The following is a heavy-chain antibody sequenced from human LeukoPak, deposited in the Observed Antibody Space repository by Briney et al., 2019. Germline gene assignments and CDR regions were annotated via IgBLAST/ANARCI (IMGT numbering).Heavy chain of an antibody. D-gene: IGHD3-10*01. J-gene: IGHJ4*02. CDR3: AKDKGDTMVRGVDY. CDR2: ISWNSGSI. Sequence: PGGSLRLSCAASRFTFDDYAMHWVRQAPGKGLEWVSGISWNSGSIGYADSVKGRFTISRDNAKNSLYLQMNSLRAEDTALYYCAKDKGDTMVRGVDYWGQGTLVTVSS. CDR1: RFTFDDYA. V-gene: IGHV3-9*01.